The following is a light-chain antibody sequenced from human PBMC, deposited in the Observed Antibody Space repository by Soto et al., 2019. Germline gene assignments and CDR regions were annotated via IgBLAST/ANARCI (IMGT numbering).Light chain of an antibody. CDR3: YSYAGRNIWV. V-gene: IGLV2-8*01. CDR1: SSDVGDYKS. J-gene: IGLJ3*02. CDR2: GVT. Sequence: QSALTQPASVSGSPGQSIAISCSETSSDVGDYKSVSWYQHHPGKLPKLMIFGVTERPSGVPDRFSGSKSGNTASLTVSGLQADDEAVYYCYSYAGRNIWVFGGGTKVTVL.